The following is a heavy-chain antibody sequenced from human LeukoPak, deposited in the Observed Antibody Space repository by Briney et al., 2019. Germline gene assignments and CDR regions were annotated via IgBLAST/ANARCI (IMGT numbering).Heavy chain of an antibody. V-gene: IGHV3-48*01. Sequence: GGSLRLSCAASGFTFSTYNMNWVRQAPGKGLEWVSSISSSSDTIYYADSVKGRFTISRDNAKNSLNLQMSSLRAEDTAVYYCARDKPYSGSSYDFDFWAREPWSPSPQ. J-gene: IGHJ4*02. CDR2: ISSSSDTI. CDR3: ARDKPYSGSSYDFDF. CDR1: GFTFSTYN. D-gene: IGHD1-26*01.